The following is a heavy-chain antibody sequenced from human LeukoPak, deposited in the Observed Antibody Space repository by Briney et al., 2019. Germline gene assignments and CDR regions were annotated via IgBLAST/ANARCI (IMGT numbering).Heavy chain of an antibody. CDR2: TYYRSKWYN. D-gene: IGHD5-24*01. CDR3: AKEGVIDGDNYLYYYYYMDV. V-gene: IGHV6-1*01. Sequence: SQTLSLTCAISGYSVSNNIAAWNCISQSPSRALEWLRRTYYRSKWYNDYAVSVKILITINPDTSKNQFAMQLNALTPEDTDVYYCAKEGVIDGDNYLYYYYYMDVWGKGTTVTVSS. J-gene: IGHJ6*03. CDR1: GYSVSNNIAA.